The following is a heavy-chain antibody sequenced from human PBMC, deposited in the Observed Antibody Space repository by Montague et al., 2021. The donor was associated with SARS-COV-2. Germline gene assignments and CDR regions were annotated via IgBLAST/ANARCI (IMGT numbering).Heavy chain of an antibody. CDR1: GGSITRNYY. D-gene: IGHD3-10*01. Sequence: SETLSLTCTVSGGSITRNYYWGLLRQPPGKGLEWVGNNYYSGTTXINSSLDSRVTISVDASKNQFSLNLSSVAAADTAVYYSARTLVRGDPKAFDIWGQGALVIVSS. J-gene: IGHJ3*02. CDR3: ARTLVRGDPKAFDI. V-gene: IGHV4-39*01. CDR2: NYYSGTT.